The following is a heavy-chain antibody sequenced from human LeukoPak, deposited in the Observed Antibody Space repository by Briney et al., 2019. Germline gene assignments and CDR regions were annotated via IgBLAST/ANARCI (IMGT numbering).Heavy chain of an antibody. Sequence: PSETLSLTCAVYGGSFSGYYWSWIRQPPGKGLECIGEIHHSGSTNYNPSLKSRVTISVDTSKNQFSLKLSSVTAADTAVYYCAKGGDVVVVAAHFDYWGQGTLVTVSS. CDR3: AKGGDVVVVAAHFDY. D-gene: IGHD2-15*01. J-gene: IGHJ4*02. CDR2: IHHSGST. V-gene: IGHV4-34*01. CDR1: GGSFSGYY.